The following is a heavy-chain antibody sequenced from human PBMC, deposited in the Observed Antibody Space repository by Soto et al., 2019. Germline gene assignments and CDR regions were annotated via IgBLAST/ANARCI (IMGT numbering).Heavy chain of an antibody. J-gene: IGHJ4*02. CDR2: MNPNSGNT. Sequence: QVPLVQSGAEVKKPGASVKVSCKAPGYTFTSYDINWVRQATGKGLEWMGWMNPNSGNTGYAQKFQGRVTMTRNTSISTAYRELSSLRSEDTAVYYCARDGYCSSTSCYGVDYWGQGTLVTVSS. CDR3: ARDGYCSSTSCYGVDY. D-gene: IGHD2-2*01. V-gene: IGHV1-8*01. CDR1: GYTFTSYD.